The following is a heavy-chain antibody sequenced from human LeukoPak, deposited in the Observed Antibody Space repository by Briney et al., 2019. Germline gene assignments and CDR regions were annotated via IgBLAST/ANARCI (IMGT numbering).Heavy chain of an antibody. V-gene: IGHV4-61*01. Sequence: SETLSLTCTVSGYSISSGYYWGWIRQPPGKGLEWIGYIYYSGSTNYNPSLKSRVTISVDTSKNQFSLRLSSVTAADTAVYYCARLLAVAGTRGTYYFDYWGQGTLVTVSS. CDR3: ARLLAVAGTRGTYYFDY. J-gene: IGHJ4*02. CDR2: IYYSGST. CDR1: GYSISSGYY. D-gene: IGHD6-19*01.